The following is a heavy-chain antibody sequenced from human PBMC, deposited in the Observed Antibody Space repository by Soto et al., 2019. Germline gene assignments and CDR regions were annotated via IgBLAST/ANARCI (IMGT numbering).Heavy chain of an antibody. CDR2: ISAYNGNT. D-gene: IGHD6-19*01. V-gene: IGHV1-18*01. J-gene: IGHJ5*02. CDR1: GYTFTSYG. CDR3: ARLMPESGWYQYNWFDP. Sequence: GASVKVSCKASGYTFTSYGISWVRQAPGQGLEWMGWISAYNGNTNYAQKLQGRVTMTTDTSTSTAYMELRSLRSDDTAVYYCARLMPESGWYQYNWFDPWGQGTLVTVSS.